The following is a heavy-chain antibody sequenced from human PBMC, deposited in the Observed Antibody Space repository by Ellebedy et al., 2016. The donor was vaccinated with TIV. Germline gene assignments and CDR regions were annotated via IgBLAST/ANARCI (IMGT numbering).Heavy chain of an antibody. D-gene: IGHD3-3*01. CDR3: ARSSFGNGYYESIDY. CDR1: GYTFTNYY. J-gene: IGHJ4*02. V-gene: IGHV1-46*01. Sequence: AASVKVSCKASGYTFTNYYMHWVRQAPGQGLEWMGKINTSGGSTSNAHHLQGRISRTRDTSTSTVYMELRSLRSEDTAMYYCARSSFGNGYYESIDYWGQGTLVTVSS. CDR2: INTSGGST.